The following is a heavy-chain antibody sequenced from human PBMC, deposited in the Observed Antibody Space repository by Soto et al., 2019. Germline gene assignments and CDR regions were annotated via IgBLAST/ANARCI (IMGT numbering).Heavy chain of an antibody. J-gene: IGHJ4*02. CDR1: CGSMSYYF. D-gene: IGHD3-10*01. V-gene: IGHV4-59*01. CDR2: IYYLGST. CDR3: ARDGYDGSGSPCPAY. Sequence: SETLSLSYSVACGSMSYYFWSWIRQSPGKGVEWIWYIYYLGSTDYNPSLKSRVTISVDTSKSPSSLRLTSVTAADTAVYYCARDGYDGSGSPCPAYWGPGTQVTVSS.